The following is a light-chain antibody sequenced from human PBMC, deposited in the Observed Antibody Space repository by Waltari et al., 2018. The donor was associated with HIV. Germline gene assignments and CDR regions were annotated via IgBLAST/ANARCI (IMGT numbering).Light chain of an antibody. CDR3: SSYTTTATLV. J-gene: IGLJ1*01. CDR2: GVS. CDR1: ISAISTYNS. Sequence: QPALTQPAYVSGSPGQSITISCTGGISAISTYNSVAWYQQHPGKTPTLVIYGVSNRPSGVSNRFSGSKSGNTASLTISGLHPDDEADYYCSSYTTTATLVFGTGTKVTVL. V-gene: IGLV2-14*03.